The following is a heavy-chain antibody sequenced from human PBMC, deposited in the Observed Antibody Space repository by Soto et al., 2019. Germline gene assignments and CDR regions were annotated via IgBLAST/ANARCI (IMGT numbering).Heavy chain of an antibody. J-gene: IGHJ4*02. CDR3: ARGDGQWLVHLGFDY. D-gene: IGHD6-19*01. Sequence: EVQLLESGGGLVQPGGSLRLSCAASGFTFSSYAMSWVRQAPGKGLEWVSAISGSGGSTYYADSVKGRFTISRDNSKNTLYLQMNSLRAEDTAVYYCARGDGQWLVHLGFDYWGQGTLVTVSS. V-gene: IGHV3-23*01. CDR1: GFTFSSYA. CDR2: ISGSGGST.